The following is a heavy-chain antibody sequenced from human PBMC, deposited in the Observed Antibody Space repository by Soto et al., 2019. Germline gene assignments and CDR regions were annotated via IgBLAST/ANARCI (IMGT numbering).Heavy chain of an antibody. J-gene: IGHJ6*02. Sequence: GWSLRLSCAASGFTFSSYGMHLVRQAPGKGLEWVAFISYDGSNKYYADSVKGRFTISRDNSKNTLYLQMNSLRAEDTAVYYCAKILRLAPVTTPHYYYYGMDVWGQGTKVTVSS. V-gene: IGHV3-30*18. CDR3: AKILRLAPVTTPHYYYYGMDV. CDR2: ISYDGSNK. CDR1: GFTFSSYG. D-gene: IGHD4-4*01.